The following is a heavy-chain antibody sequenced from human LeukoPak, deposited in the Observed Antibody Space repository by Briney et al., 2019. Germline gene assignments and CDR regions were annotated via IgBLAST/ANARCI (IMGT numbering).Heavy chain of an antibody. CDR2: SRNKANSYTT. J-gene: IGHJ4*02. Sequence: PGGSLRLSCAASGFTVSSNYMSWVRQAPGEGLEWVGRSRNKANSYTTEYAASVKGRFTISRDDSKNSVHLQLNSLKTEDTAVYYCVRTPSNYHFDYWGQGTLVTVSS. V-gene: IGHV3-72*01. CDR3: VRTPSNYHFDY. CDR1: GFTVSSNY. D-gene: IGHD5-24*01.